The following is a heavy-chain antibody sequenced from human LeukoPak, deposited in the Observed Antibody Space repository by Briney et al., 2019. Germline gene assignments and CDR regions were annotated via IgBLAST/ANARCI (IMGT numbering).Heavy chain of an antibody. J-gene: IGHJ6*02. D-gene: IGHD1-14*01. V-gene: IGHV3-74*01. CDR3: IREGHTESDMDV. CDR1: GFTLSRYW. Sequence: GGSLRLSCPASGFTLSRYWMHWVRQAPGKGLVWVSRTNTDGSSINYEDSVKGRFTISRDNAKNTLYLQMNSLRVEDTAVYFFIREGHTESDMDVWGQGTTVTVSS. CDR2: TNTDGSSI.